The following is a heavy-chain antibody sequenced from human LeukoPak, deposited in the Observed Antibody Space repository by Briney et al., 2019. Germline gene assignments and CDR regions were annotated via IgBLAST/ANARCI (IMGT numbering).Heavy chain of an antibody. CDR3: ARDNGWYCFDY. D-gene: IGHD6-19*01. CDR2: IYYSGST. V-gene: IGHV4-59*01. J-gene: IGHJ4*02. CDR1: GGSISSYY. Sequence: SETLSLTCTVSGGSISSYYWSWIRQPPGKGLEWIGYIYYSGSTNYNPSLKSRVTISVDTSKNQFSLKLSSVTAADTAVYYCARDNGWYCFDYWGQGTLVTVSS.